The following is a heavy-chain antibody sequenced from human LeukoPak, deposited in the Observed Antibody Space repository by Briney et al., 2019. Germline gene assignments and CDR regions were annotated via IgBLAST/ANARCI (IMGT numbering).Heavy chain of an antibody. D-gene: IGHD6-25*01. V-gene: IGHV3-30*02. CDR1: GFTFSSYG. J-gene: IGHJ3*02. Sequence: GGSLRLSCAASGFTFSSYGMHWVRQAPGKGLEWVAFIRYDGSNKYYADSVKGRFTISRDNSKNTLYLQMNSLRAEDTAVYYCAKDQRAEFAFDIWGQGTMVTVSS. CDR3: AKDQRAEFAFDI. CDR2: IRYDGSNK.